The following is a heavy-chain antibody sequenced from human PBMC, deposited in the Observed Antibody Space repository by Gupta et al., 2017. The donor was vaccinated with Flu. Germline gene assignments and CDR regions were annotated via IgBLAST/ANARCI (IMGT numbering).Heavy chain of an antibody. V-gene: IGHV3-21*01. Sequence: EVQLVESGGGLVKPGGSLRLSCAASGFTFSSYSMNWVRQAPGKGLEWVSSISSSSSYIYYADSVKGRFTISRDNAKNSLYLQMNSLRAEDTAVYYCARAELGRAPYFDLWGRGTLVTVSS. CDR3: ARAELGRAPYFDL. D-gene: IGHD7-27*01. CDR1: GFTFSSYS. CDR2: ISSSSSYI. J-gene: IGHJ2*01.